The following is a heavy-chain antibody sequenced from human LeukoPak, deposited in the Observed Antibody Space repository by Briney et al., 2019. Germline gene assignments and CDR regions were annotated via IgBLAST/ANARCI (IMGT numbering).Heavy chain of an antibody. CDR2: LYYIGST. CDR3: ARDLDYMGAFDL. CDR1: GGSISGYY. Sequence: SETLSHTCTVSGGSISGYYWIWIRQPPGKGLESIGYLYYIGSTNYNPSLKSRVTISVDMSKNQFSLTLTSVTAADTAVYYCARDLDYMGAFDLWGKGTMVTVSS. D-gene: IGHD3/OR15-3a*01. J-gene: IGHJ3*01. V-gene: IGHV4-59*01.